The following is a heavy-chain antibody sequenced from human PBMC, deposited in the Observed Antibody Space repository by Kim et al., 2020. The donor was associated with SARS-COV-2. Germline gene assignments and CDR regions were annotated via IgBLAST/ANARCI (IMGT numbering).Heavy chain of an antibody. V-gene: IGHV3-33*01. CDR2: IWYDGSNK. CDR3: ARALPSCSGARCYRGRAQPPYGMDD. J-gene: IGHJ6*02. CDR1: GFTFSSYG. Sequence: GGSLRLSCAASGFTFSSYGMHWVRQAPGKGLEWVAVIWYDGSNKYYADSVKGRFTISRDNSKNTLYLQMNSLRAEDTAVYYCARALPSCSGARCYRGRAQPPYGMDDWGQGTTVPVSS. D-gene: IGHD2-2*01.